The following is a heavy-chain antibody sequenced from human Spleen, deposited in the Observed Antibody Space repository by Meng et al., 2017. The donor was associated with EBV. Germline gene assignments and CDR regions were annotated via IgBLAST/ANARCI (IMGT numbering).Heavy chain of an antibody. J-gene: IGHJ4*02. CDR3: ARMVRIAEYHTPYYFDY. D-gene: IGHD2/OR15-2a*01. CDR2: IYWDGDK. Sequence: QMTLKESGPTLVKPTQTLTLTCTFSDFSLSTDGVGVGWIRQPPGKALESLALIYWDGDKQYSPSLKTRLTITKGASENQVFLTMTHMDPVDTATYYCARMVRIAEYHTPYYFDYWGQGTLVTVSS. CDR1: DFSLSTDGVG. V-gene: IGHV2-5*02.